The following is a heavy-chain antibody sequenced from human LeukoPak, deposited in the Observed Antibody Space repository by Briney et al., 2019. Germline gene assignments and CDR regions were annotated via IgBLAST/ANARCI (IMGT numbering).Heavy chain of an antibody. J-gene: IGHJ6*02. CDR3: ARGIIGYCSGGSCYDYYYGMDV. D-gene: IGHD2-15*01. Sequence: SVKVSCKASGGTFSSYAISWVRQAPGQGLEWMGGIIPIFGTANYAQKFQGRVTITADESTSTAYMELSSLRSEDTAVYYCARGIIGYCSGGSCYDYYYGMDVWGQGTTVTVSS. CDR2: IIPIFGTA. V-gene: IGHV1-69*01. CDR1: GGTFSSYA.